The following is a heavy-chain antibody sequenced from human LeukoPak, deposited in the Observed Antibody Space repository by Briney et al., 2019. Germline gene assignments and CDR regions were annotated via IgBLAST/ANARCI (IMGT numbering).Heavy chain of an antibody. Sequence: GGSLRLSCAASGFTFSSYWMHWVRQAPGKGLVWVSRINSDGSSTNYADSVKGRFTISRDNAKNSLYLQMNSLRAEDTAVYYCARGNGDYSYFDSWGQGTLVTVSS. CDR1: GFTFSSYW. CDR3: ARGNGDYSYFDS. V-gene: IGHV3-74*01. CDR2: INSDGSST. J-gene: IGHJ4*02. D-gene: IGHD4-17*01.